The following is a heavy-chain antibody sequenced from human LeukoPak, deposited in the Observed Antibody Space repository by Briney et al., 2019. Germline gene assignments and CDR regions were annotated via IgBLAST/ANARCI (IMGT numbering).Heavy chain of an antibody. CDR2: ISGSGGST. V-gene: IGHV3-23*01. J-gene: IGHJ4*02. CDR3: AKAVYTAPQQAFFDY. CDR1: GGSISSSSYY. D-gene: IGHD5-18*01. Sequence: PSETLSLTCTVSGGSISSSSYYWGWIRRPPGKGLEWVSAISGSGGSTYYADSVKGRFTISRDNSKNTLYLQMNSLRAEDTAVYYCAKAVYTAPQQAFFDYWGQGTLVTVSS.